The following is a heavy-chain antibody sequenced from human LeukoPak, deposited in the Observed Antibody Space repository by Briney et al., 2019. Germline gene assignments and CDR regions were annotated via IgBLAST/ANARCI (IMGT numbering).Heavy chain of an antibody. CDR3: ARQVIPYGDYDY. J-gene: IGHJ4*02. V-gene: IGHV1-18*01. CDR1: GYTFTKYD. CDR2: ISGYNGNT. Sequence: GASVKVSCKASGYTFTKYDFSWVRQAPGQGLEWMGWISGYNGNTNYAQKLRGRVTMTTDTSTSTAYMELRSLRSDDTAVYYCARQVIPYGDYDYWGQGTLVTVSS. D-gene: IGHD4-17*01.